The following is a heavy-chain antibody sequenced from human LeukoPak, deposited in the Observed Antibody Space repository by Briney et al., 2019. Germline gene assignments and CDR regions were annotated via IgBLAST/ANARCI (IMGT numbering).Heavy chain of an antibody. Sequence: PSETLSLTCTVSGGSISSGSYYWSWIRQPAGKGLEWIGRIYTSGSTNYNPSLKSRVTISVDTSKNQFSLKLSSVTAADTAVYYCARAEKSSGWFRDWGQGTLVTVSS. J-gene: IGHJ4*02. CDR2: IYTSGST. CDR3: ARAEKSSGWFRD. CDR1: GGSISSGSYY. D-gene: IGHD6-19*01. V-gene: IGHV4-61*02.